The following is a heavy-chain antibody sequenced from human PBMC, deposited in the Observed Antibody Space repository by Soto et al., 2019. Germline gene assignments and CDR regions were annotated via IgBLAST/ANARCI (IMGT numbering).Heavy chain of an antibody. CDR1: GFTFSSYA. V-gene: IGHV3-23*01. Sequence: PGGSLRLSCAASGFTFSSYAMSWVRQAPGEGLEWVSAISGSGGSTYYADSVKGRFTISRDNSKNTLYLQMNSLRAEDTAVYYCAKDLSPYYDFWSGPSNYYYYYGMDVWGQGTAVTVSS. CDR3: AKDLSPYYDFWSGPSNYYYYYGMDV. D-gene: IGHD3-3*01. J-gene: IGHJ6*02. CDR2: ISGSGGST.